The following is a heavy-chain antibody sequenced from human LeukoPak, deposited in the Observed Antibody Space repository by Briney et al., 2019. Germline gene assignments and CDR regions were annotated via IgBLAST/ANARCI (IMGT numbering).Heavy chain of an antibody. CDR3: ARAIYGDFYFDY. CDR2: IYSTGSA. Sequence: SETLSLTCTISAGSISSYYWTWIRQPAGKGLEWIGHIYSTGSASCNPSLNSRVTMSLDTSKNQFSLKLTSVTAADTAVYYCARAIYGDFYFDYWGQGTLATVSS. D-gene: IGHD4-17*01. V-gene: IGHV4-4*07. J-gene: IGHJ4*02. CDR1: AGSISSYY.